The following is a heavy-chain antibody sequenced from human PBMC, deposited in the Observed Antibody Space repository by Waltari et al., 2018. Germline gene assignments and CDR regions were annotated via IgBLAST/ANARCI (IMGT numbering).Heavy chain of an antibody. V-gene: IGHV1-24*01. J-gene: IGHJ4*02. D-gene: IGHD3-22*01. CDR3: ATVMAKVVMGNPEVDY. CDR2: FDPEDGET. Sequence: QVQLVQSGAEVKKPGASVKVSCKVSGYTLTELSMHWLRQAHGKGLEWMGGFDPEDGETIYAQKFQGRVTMTEDTSTDTAYMELSSLRSEDTAVYYCATVMAKVVMGNPEVDYWGQGTLVTVSS. CDR1: GYTLTELS.